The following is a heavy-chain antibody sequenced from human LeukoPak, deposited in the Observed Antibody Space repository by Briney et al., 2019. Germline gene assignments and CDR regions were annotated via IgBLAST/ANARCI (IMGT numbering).Heavy chain of an antibody. J-gene: IGHJ6*02. CDR2: ISSNGGST. Sequence: GGSLRLSCAASGFTFSSYGMHWVRQAPGKGLEYVSAISSNGGSTYYANSVKGRFNISRDNSKNTLYLQMGSLRAEDMAVYYCARGMVRGVIGSMDVWGQGTTVTVSS. V-gene: IGHV3-64*01. CDR1: GFTFSSYG. CDR3: ARGMVRGVIGSMDV. D-gene: IGHD3-10*01.